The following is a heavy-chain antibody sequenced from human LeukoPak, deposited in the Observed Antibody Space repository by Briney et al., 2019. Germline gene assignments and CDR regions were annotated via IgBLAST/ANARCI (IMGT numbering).Heavy chain of an antibody. CDR2: ISAYNGYT. V-gene: IGHV1-18*01. Sequence: GSVKVSCKASGYTFTSYGISWVRQAPGQGLEWMGWISAYNGYTNYAQKLQGRVTMTTDTSTSTAYMELRSLRSDDTAVYYCARGGLAEAGKGGFDPWGQGTLVTVSS. CDR1: GYTFTSYG. J-gene: IGHJ5*02. D-gene: IGHD6-13*01. CDR3: ARGGLAEAGKGGFDP.